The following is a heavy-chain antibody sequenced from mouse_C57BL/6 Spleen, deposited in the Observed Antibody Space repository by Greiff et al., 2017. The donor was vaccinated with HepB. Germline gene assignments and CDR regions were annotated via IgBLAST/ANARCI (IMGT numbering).Heavy chain of an antibody. CDR1: EYEFPSHD. Sequence: DVQLQESGGGLVQPGESLKLSCESNEYEFPSHDMSWVRKTPEKRLELVAAINSDGGSTYYPDTMERRFIISRDNTKKTLYLQMSSLRSEDTALYYCARRATTVDWYFDVWGTGTTVTVSS. V-gene: IGHV5-2*01. CDR3: ARRATTVDWYFDV. D-gene: IGHD1-1*01. J-gene: IGHJ1*03. CDR2: INSDGGST.